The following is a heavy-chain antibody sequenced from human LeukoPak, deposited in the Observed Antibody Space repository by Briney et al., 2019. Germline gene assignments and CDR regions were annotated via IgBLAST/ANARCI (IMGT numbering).Heavy chain of an antibody. D-gene: IGHD3-22*01. J-gene: IGHJ3*02. CDR3: ARAKYYDSSGYYFVHAFDI. Sequence: SETLSLTRTVSGGSISSYYWSWIRQPPGKGLEWIGYIYFTGSTNYNPSLKSRVTISQDTSKNQFSLKLRFVTAADTAVYYCARAKYYDSSGYYFVHAFDIWGQGTMVTVSS. V-gene: IGHV4-59*01. CDR1: GGSISSYY. CDR2: IYFTGST.